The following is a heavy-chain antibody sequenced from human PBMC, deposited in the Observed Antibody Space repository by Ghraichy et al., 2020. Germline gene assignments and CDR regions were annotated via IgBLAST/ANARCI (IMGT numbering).Heavy chain of an antibody. D-gene: IGHD3-3*01. CDR1: GGSISSSSYY. V-gene: IGHV4-39*01. CDR3: ARAATGDLSYYDFLVPGLGWFDP. J-gene: IGHJ5*02. Sequence: SETLSLTCTVSGGSISSSSYYWGWIRQPPGKGLEWIGSIYYSGSTYYNPSLKSRVTISVDTSKNQFSLKLSSVTAADTAVYYCARAATGDLSYYDFLVPGLGWFDPWGQGTLVTVSS. CDR2: IYYSGST.